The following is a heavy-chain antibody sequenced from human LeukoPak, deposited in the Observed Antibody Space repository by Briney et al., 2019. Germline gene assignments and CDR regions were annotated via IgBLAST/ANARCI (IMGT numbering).Heavy chain of an antibody. CDR3: AKWAGDYDYDSSGYLSGFDY. D-gene: IGHD3-22*01. CDR1: VFIFSDYY. Sequence: GWSVRLSRAASVFIFSDYYMSWMRQAPGKGLEGISYISSSGDTIFYADSVKGRFTISRDNAKNSMYLQMNSLRADDTAVYYCAKWAGDYDYDSSGYLSGFDYWGQGTLVTVSS. V-gene: IGHV3-11*04. J-gene: IGHJ4*02. CDR2: ISSSGDTI.